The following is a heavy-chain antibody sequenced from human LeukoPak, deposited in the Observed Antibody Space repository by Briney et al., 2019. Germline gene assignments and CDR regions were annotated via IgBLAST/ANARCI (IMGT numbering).Heavy chain of an antibody. Sequence: GGSLRLSCAASGFTFSSYGMHWVRQAPGKGLEWVAVISYDGSNKYYADSVKGRFTISRDNSKNTLYLQMNSLRAEDTAVYYCAKGSGSYYYYYYGMDVWGQGTTVTVSS. J-gene: IGHJ6*02. CDR3: AKGSGSYYYYYYGMDV. CDR2: ISYDGSNK. V-gene: IGHV3-30*18. D-gene: IGHD3-10*01. CDR1: GFTFSSYG.